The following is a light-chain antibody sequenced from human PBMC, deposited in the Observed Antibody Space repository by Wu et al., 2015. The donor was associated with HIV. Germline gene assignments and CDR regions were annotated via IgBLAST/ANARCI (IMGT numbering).Light chain of an antibody. CDR3: QQYSNWPRT. J-gene: IGKJ3*01. Sequence: EIVLTQSPATLSLSPGERATLSCRASQSVDTYLAWYQQKPGQAPRLLISGASTRASGIPDRFSGSGSGTEFTLTISRLEPEDFAVYYCQQYSNWPRTFGPGTKVDIK. CDR2: GAS. CDR1: QSVDTY. V-gene: IGKV3D-15*01.